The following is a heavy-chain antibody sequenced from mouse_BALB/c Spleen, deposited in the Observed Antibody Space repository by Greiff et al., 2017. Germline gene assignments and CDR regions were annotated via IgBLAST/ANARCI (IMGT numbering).Heavy chain of an antibody. V-gene: IGHV1S29*02. J-gene: IGHJ2*01. Sequence: EVQGVESGPELVKPGASVKISCKASGYTFTDYNMHWVKQSHGKSLEWIGYIYPYNGGTGYNQKFKSKATLTVDNSSSTAYMELRSLTSEDSAVYYCARGDYYGYYFDYWGQGTTLTVSS. CDR1: GYTFTDYN. CDR3: ARGDYYGYYFDY. CDR2: IYPYNGGT. D-gene: IGHD1-1*01.